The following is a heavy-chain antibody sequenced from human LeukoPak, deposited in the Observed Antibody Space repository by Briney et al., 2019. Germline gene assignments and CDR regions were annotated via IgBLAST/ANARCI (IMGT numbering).Heavy chain of an antibody. V-gene: IGHV4-59*01. D-gene: IGHD3-10*01. CDR2: ISYSGST. CDR1: GGSISSYY. CDR3: ARDPGVRAYYNGMDV. Sequence: PSETLSLTCTVSGGSISSYYWSWIRQPPGKGLECIGYISYSGSTNYNPSLKSRVTMSVDTSKNQFSLKLSSVTAADTAVYYCARDPGVRAYYNGMDVWGRGTTVSVSS. J-gene: IGHJ6*02.